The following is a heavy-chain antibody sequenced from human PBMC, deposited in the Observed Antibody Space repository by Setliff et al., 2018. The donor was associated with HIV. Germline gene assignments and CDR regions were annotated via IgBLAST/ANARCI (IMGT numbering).Heavy chain of an antibody. J-gene: IGHJ4*02. D-gene: IGHD3-10*01. CDR3: ARDGHLYGQPFDY. Sequence: GGSLRLSCAASGFSFSGYSMNWVRQAPGRGLEWLSYISSSSSTIYYADSVKGRFTISRDNTKNSLHLQLDSLSAEDAAVYFCARDGHLYGQPFDYWGQGALVTVSS. CDR1: GFSFSGYS. V-gene: IGHV3-48*04. CDR2: ISSSSSTI.